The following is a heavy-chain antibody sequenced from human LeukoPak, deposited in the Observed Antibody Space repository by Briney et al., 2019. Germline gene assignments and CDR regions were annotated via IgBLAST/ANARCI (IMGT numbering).Heavy chain of an antibody. CDR1: GDSISSYF. CDR3: ARGYYYDSSGYFPPDY. CDR2: IYYSGRT. D-gene: IGHD3-22*01. J-gene: IGHJ4*02. Sequence: SETLSLTCTVSGDSISSYFWSWIRQSPGKGLEWIGYIYYSGRTNYNPSLKSRVTISVDTSKNQFSLKLSSVTAADTAVYYCARGYYYDSSGYFPPDYWGQGTLVTVSS. V-gene: IGHV4-59*01.